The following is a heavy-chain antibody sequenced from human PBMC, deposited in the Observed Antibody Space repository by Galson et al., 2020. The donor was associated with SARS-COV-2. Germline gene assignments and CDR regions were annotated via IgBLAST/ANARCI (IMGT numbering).Heavy chain of an antibody. V-gene: IGHV4-31*03. Sequence: ASETLSLTCTVSGGSITSGGYYWSWIRQHPGKGLEWIGHIYYSGSTYYNPSLKSRVTISVDTSKNQFSLKLSSVTAADTAVYYCARAYCSGTRCYGDAFDIWGQGTMVTVSS. CDR1: GGSITSGGYY. CDR3: ARAYCSGTRCYGDAFDI. CDR2: IYYSGST. J-gene: IGHJ3*02. D-gene: IGHD2-2*01.